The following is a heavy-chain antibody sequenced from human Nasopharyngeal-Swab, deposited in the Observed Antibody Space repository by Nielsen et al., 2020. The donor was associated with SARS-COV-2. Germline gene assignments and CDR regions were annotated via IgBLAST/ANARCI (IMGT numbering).Heavy chain of an antibody. CDR1: GGSISSSNW. Sequence: SETLSLTCAVSGGSISSSNWWSWVRQPPGKGLEWIGEIYHSGSTNYNPSLKSRVTISVDESKNQSSLKLSSVTAADTAVYFCARDVVGATTTDAFDIWGQGTMVTVSS. CDR3: ARDVVGATTTDAFDI. CDR2: IYHSGST. D-gene: IGHD1-26*01. J-gene: IGHJ3*02. V-gene: IGHV4-4*02.